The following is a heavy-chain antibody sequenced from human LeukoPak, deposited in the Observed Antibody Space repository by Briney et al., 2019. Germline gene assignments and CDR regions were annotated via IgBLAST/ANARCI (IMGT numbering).Heavy chain of an antibody. Sequence: GGSLRLSCAASGFTFSSYGMSWVRQAPGKGLEWVSAISSSGGSTYYADSVKGRFTISRDNSKNTLYLQMNSLRAEDTAVYYRAKGSGDPSFYNHYFDYWGQGTLVTVSS. D-gene: IGHD3-10*01. CDR3: AKGSGDPSFYNHYFDY. J-gene: IGHJ4*02. V-gene: IGHV3-23*01. CDR2: ISSSGGST. CDR1: GFTFSSYG.